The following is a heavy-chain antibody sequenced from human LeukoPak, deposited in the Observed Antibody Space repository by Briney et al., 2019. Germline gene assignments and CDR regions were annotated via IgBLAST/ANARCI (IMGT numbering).Heavy chain of an antibody. Sequence: SETLSLTCTVSGGSISSYYWSWIRQHPGKGLEWIGYIYYSGSTYYNPSLKSRVTISVDTSKNQFSLKLSSVTAADTAVYYCARSNWNDVYYYYGMDVWGQGTTVTVSS. D-gene: IGHD1-20*01. CDR1: GGSISSYY. CDR3: ARSNWNDVYYYYGMDV. J-gene: IGHJ6*02. CDR2: IYYSGST. V-gene: IGHV4-59*06.